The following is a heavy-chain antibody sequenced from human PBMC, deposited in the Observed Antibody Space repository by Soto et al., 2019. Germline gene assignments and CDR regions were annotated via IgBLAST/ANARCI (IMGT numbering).Heavy chain of an antibody. CDR3: TREGHSGSYLNDAFDV. D-gene: IGHD1-26*01. V-gene: IGHV3-23*01. J-gene: IGHJ3*01. Sequence: GGSLRLSCAASGYTFSSYAMRWVRQAPGKGLEWVATISESGGNKYYADSVKGRFTISRDNSKNTLYLQMNSLRVEDTSVYYCTREGHSGSYLNDAFDVWGQGTMVTVSS. CDR1: GYTFSSYA. CDR2: ISESGGNK.